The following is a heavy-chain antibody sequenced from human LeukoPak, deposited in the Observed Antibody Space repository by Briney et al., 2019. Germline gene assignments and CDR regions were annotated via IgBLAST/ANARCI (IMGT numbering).Heavy chain of an antibody. Sequence: SETLSLTCTVSGGSISSHYWSWIRQPAGKGLEWIGRIYTSENTKYNPSLKSRVTMSVDTSKNQLSLKLSSVTAADTAVYYCASDRPGTMVRGAQNWFDPWGQGTLVTVSS. CDR3: ASDRPGTMVRGAQNWFDP. V-gene: IGHV4-4*07. CDR2: IYTSENT. J-gene: IGHJ5*02. D-gene: IGHD3-10*01. CDR1: GGSISSHY.